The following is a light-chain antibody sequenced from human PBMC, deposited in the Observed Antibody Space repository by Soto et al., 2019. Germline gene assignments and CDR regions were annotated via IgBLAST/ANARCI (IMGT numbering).Light chain of an antibody. V-gene: IGKV3-15*01. J-gene: IGKJ1*01. CDR1: QSINGNY. CDR3: QQYNNWPRT. Sequence: EIVMTQSPATLSVSPGERATLSCRASQSINGNYLHWYHQKPGQAPRLLIYGASTRATGIPARFSGSGSGTEFTLTINSLQSEDFAVYYCQQYNNWPRTFGQGTKWIS. CDR2: GAS.